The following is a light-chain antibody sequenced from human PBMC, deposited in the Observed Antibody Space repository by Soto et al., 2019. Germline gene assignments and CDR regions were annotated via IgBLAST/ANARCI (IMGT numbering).Light chain of an antibody. CDR3: QHRTNWPPT. Sequence: EIVLTQSPGTLSLSPGERATLSCRASQSVSSYLAWYQQKPGQAPRLLIYDASNRATGIPARFSGSGSGTDFTLTISRLESEDFAVYYCQHRTNWPPTFGQGTRLEIK. J-gene: IGKJ5*01. V-gene: IGKV3-11*01. CDR2: DAS. CDR1: QSVSSY.